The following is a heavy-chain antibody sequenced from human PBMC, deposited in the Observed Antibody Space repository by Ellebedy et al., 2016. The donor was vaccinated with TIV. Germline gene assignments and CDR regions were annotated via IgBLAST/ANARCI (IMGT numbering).Heavy chain of an antibody. V-gene: IGHV3-30-3*01. J-gene: IGHJ4*02. CDR2: ISYDGSNK. CDR3: ARYATRESYFDY. Sequence: GESLKISXAASGFTFSSYAMHWVRQAPGKGLEWVAVISYDGSNKYYADSVKGRFTISRDNSKNTLYLQMNSLRAEDTAVYYCARYATRESYFDYWGQGTLVTVSS. CDR1: GFTFSSYA.